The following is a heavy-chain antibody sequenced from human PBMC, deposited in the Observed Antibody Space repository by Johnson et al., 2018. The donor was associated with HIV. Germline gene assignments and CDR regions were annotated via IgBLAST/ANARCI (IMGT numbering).Heavy chain of an antibody. CDR1: GFIVSKNY. D-gene: IGHD4-17*01. CDR2: LHRDGTT. V-gene: IGHV3-66*02. CDR3: AKVGGRHDYGDYLGAFDI. Sequence: MLLVESGGGLVQPGGSLRLSCAASGFIVSKNYMNWVRQTPGTGLEWVPILHRDGTTYYADSVKGRFTISSDNSKNTLYLQMNSLRAEDTAVYYCAKVGGRHDYGDYLGAFDIWGQGTMVTVSS. J-gene: IGHJ3*02.